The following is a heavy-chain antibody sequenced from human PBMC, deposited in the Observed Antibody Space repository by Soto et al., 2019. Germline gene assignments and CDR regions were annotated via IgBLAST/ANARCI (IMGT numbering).Heavy chain of an antibody. D-gene: IGHD2-2*03. J-gene: IGHJ4*02. CDR3: ARDRPFYGYCSSTSCLSSSDY. V-gene: IGHV1-18*01. CDR1: GYTFTSYG. Sequence: ASVKVSCKASGYTFTSYGISWVRQAPGQGLEWMRWISAYNGNTNYAQKLQGRVTMTTDTSTSTAYMELRSLRSDDTAVYYCARDRPFYGYCSSTSCLSSSDYWGQGTLVTVSS. CDR2: ISAYNGNT.